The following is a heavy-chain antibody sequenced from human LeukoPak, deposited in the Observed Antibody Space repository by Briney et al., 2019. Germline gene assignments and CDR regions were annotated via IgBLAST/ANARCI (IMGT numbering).Heavy chain of an antibody. V-gene: IGHV6-1*01. CDR3: ARAVRDRDYVWGSYRYTFDY. CDR1: GDSVSSNSAA. D-gene: IGHD3-16*02. Sequence: SQTLSLTCAISGDSVSSNSAAWNWIRQSPSRGLEWLGRTYYRSKWYNDYAVSVRSRITINPDTSKNQFSLQLNSVTPEDTAVYYCARAVRDRDYVWGSYRYTFDYWGQGTLVTVSS. CDR2: TYYRSKWYN. J-gene: IGHJ4*02.